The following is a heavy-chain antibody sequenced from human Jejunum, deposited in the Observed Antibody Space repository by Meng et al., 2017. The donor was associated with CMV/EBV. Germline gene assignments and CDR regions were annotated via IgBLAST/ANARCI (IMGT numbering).Heavy chain of an antibody. CDR1: LSRSGGG. J-gene: IGHJ4*02. CDR3: AHRQPGHGNTRNGGCLDY. CDR2: MYWDDDK. D-gene: IGHD5-24*01. V-gene: IGHV2-5*02. Sequence: LSRSGGGVGWIRQPPGKAVEWIAVMYWDDDKRYSTSMKSRLTSRKETAKNQVVRTMTNMDPVDTATYYCAHRQPGHGNTRNGGCLDYWGQGALVTVSS.